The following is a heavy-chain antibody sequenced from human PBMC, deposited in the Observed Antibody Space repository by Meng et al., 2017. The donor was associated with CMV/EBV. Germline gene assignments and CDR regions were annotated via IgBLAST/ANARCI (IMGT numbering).Heavy chain of an antibody. Sequence: QVDVVTAGADGKAPGASVKVSCKEYGYSFISYYMYWVRQGPGQGLEWMGAIYPRGGSTNYAQKFQGRVTMTSDTSTSTVYMELTSLRFEDTAIYYCARGHISAAGSNYFDSWGQGTLVTVSS. J-gene: IGHJ4*02. CDR3: ARGHISAAGSNYFDS. D-gene: IGHD6-13*01. V-gene: IGHV1-46*01. CDR1: GYSFISYY. CDR2: IYPRGGST.